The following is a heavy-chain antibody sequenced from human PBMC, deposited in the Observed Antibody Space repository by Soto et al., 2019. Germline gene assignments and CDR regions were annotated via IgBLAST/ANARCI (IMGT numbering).Heavy chain of an antibody. V-gene: IGHV4-31*03. Sequence: NPSETLSLTCTVSGGSISSGGYYWSWIRQHPGKGLEWIGYIYYSGSTYYNPSLKSRVTISVDTSKNQFSLKLSSVTAADTAVYYCARDLRVSGYCSGGSCQHRTYYYYGMDVWGQGTTVTVSS. CDR1: GGSISSGGYY. CDR2: IYYSGST. J-gene: IGHJ6*02. D-gene: IGHD2-15*01. CDR3: ARDLRVSGYCSGGSCQHRTYYYYGMDV.